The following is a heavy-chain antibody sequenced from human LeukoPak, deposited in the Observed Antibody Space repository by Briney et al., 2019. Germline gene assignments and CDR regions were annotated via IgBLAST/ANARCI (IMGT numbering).Heavy chain of an antibody. CDR3: VKDLVDRALTRGFDV. CDR1: GFSFTTNA. CDR2: ISDSGDKT. J-gene: IGHJ3*01. V-gene: IGHV3-23*01. Sequence: GGSLRLSCAASGFSFTTNAMNWVRQAPGKGLEWVSGISDSGDKTYYADSVKGRFTISRANYKNTLYLEMSSLGAEDAAVYYCVKDLVDRALTRGFDVWGQGTVVTVSS. D-gene: IGHD3-10*01.